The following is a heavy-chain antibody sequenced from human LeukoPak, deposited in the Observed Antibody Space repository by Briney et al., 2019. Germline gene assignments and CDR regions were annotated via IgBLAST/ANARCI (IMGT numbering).Heavy chain of an antibody. CDR1: GFTFSSYA. J-gene: IGHJ4*02. CDR3: AKSNSDHRIGSVSSDY. D-gene: IGHD1-26*01. CDR2: ITGSGATT. Sequence: QSGASLRLSCAASGFTFSSYAMSWVRQAPGKGLEWVSTITGSGATTYYADSVKGRFTMSRDTSKNTLTLYLHMNSLRAEDTAVYYCAKSNSDHRIGSVSSDYWGQGTLVAVSS. V-gene: IGHV3-23*01.